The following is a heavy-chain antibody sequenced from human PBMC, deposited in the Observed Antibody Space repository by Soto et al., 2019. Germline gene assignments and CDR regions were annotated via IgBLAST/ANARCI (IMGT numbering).Heavy chain of an antibody. CDR1: GFTFDDYA. Sequence: SLRLSCAASGFTFDDYAMHWVRQAPGKGLEWVSGIRWNSGSIGYADSVKGRFTISRDNAKNSLYLQMNSLRAEDTALYYCAKDTHSGDYYYYMDVWGKGTTVTVSS. D-gene: IGHD7-27*01. CDR2: IRWNSGSI. CDR3: AKDTHSGDYYYYMDV. J-gene: IGHJ6*03. V-gene: IGHV3-9*01.